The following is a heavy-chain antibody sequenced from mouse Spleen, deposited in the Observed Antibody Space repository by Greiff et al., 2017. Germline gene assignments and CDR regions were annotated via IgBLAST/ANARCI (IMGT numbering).Heavy chain of an antibody. D-gene: IGHD1-1*02. CDR3: ARIAHYALGGFAY. CDR1: GFSLSTSGMG. CDR2: IWWDDDK. Sequence: QVTLNECGPGILQPSQTLSLTCSFSGFSLSTSGMGVGWIRQPSGKGLEWLAHIWWDDDKRYNPALKSRLTISKDTSSNQVFLKIASVDTADTATYYCARIAHYALGGFAYWGQGTLVTVSA. V-gene: IGHV8-8*01. J-gene: IGHJ3*01.